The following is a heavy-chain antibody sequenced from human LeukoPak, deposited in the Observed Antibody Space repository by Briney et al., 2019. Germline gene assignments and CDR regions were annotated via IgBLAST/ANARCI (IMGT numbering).Heavy chain of an antibody. V-gene: IGHV4-31*03. CDR3: ARQEYISSWHLDY. CDR2: IYYSGST. CDR1: GGSISSGGYY. D-gene: IGHD6-13*01. J-gene: IGHJ4*02. Sequence: PSQTLSLTCTVSGGSISSGGYYWSWIRQHPGKGLEWIGYIYYSGSTYYDPSLKSRVTISVDTSKNQFSLKLSSVTAADTAVYYCARQEYISSWHLDYWGQGTLVTVSS.